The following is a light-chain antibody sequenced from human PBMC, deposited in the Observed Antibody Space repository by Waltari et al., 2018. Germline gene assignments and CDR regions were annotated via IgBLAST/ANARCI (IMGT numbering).Light chain of an antibody. CDR1: SSDVGGYNY. CDR2: EVS. Sequence: QSALTQPASVSGSPGQSITISCTGTSSDVGGYNYVSWYQQHPGKAPKLIIYEVSNRPSEISNRFSGSKSDNTASLTISGLQAEDEADYYCSSYTSSTTWVFGGGTKLTVL. V-gene: IGLV2-14*01. J-gene: IGLJ3*02. CDR3: SSYTSSTTWV.